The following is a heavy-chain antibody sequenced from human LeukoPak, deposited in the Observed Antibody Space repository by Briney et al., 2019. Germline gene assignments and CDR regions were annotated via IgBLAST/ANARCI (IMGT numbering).Heavy chain of an antibody. CDR1: GGSISSSNYY. Sequence: SETLSLTCSVSGGSISSSNYYWGWIRQPPGKGLEWIGSIYHSGSTYYNPSLKSRVTISVDTSKNQFSLKLSSVTAADTAVYYCARVGGMVQDAFDIWGQGTMVTVSS. V-gene: IGHV4-39*07. CDR3: ARVGGMVQDAFDI. CDR2: IYHSGST. J-gene: IGHJ3*02. D-gene: IGHD3-16*01.